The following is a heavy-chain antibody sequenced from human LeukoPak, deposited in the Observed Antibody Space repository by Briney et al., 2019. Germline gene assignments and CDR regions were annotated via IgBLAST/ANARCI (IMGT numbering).Heavy chain of an antibody. J-gene: IGHJ5*02. CDR2: IYPGDSDT. V-gene: IGHV5-51*01. CDR1: GYSFTSYW. Sequence: GESLKISCKGSGYSFTSYWIGWVRQMPGKGLEWMGIIYPGDSDTRYSPSFQGQVTIPADKSISTAYLQWSSLKASDTAMYYCARSETDYYDSSGYLNWFDPWGQGTLVTVSS. D-gene: IGHD3-22*01. CDR3: ARSETDYYDSSGYLNWFDP.